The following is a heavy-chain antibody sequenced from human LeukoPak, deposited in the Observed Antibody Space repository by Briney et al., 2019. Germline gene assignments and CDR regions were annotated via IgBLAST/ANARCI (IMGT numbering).Heavy chain of an antibody. V-gene: IGHV3-7*03. Sequence: SGGSLRLSCAASGFTFTTYWMTWVRQAPGKGLEWVANINQDGTEKYYVDSVKGRFTISRDNAKNSLYLQMNSLRVEDTALYYCAKDRGGSSELGDAFDVWGQGTMVRVSS. J-gene: IGHJ3*01. CDR2: INQDGTEK. CDR3: AKDRGGSSELGDAFDV. CDR1: GFTFTTYW. D-gene: IGHD1-26*01.